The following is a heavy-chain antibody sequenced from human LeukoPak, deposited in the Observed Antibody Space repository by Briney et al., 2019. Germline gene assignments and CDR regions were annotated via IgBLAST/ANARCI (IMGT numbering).Heavy chain of an antibody. CDR2: ISPGDSGI. J-gene: IGHJ5*02. D-gene: IGHD1/OR15-1a*01. V-gene: IGHV5-51*01. Sequence: GESLKISCKGSGYSFTNFWIGWVRQMPGKGLEWMGVISPGDSGIRYSPSFQGQVTISVDKSISTAYLQWSSLKTSDSAMYYCAAGGTSAPWGQGTLVTVSS. CDR3: AAGGTSAP. CDR1: GYSFTNFW.